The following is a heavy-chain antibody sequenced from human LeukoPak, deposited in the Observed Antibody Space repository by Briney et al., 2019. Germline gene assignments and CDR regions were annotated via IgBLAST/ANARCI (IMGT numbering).Heavy chain of an antibody. J-gene: IGHJ3*02. V-gene: IGHV3-48*01. Sequence: PGGSLRLSCAASGFTFSSYTMNWVRQAPGKGLEWVSYISSSSSTIYYADSVKGRFTISRDNAKNSLYLQMNSLTAEDTAVYYCAKGYCSSTRCDAFDIWGQGTMVTVSS. D-gene: IGHD2-2*01. CDR1: GFTFSSYT. CDR2: ISSSSSTI. CDR3: AKGYCSSTRCDAFDI.